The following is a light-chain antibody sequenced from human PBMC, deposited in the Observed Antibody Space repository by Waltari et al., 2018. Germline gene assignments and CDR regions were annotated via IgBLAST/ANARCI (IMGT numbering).Light chain of an antibody. J-gene: IGLJ2*01. CDR3: TSYTSSSTLVV. V-gene: IGLV2-14*01. CDR2: DVT. CDR1: SSDVGGCNY. Sequence: QSALTQPASVSGSPGQSITISCPGTSSDVGGCNYVSWYQQHPGNAPKLMIYDVTIRPSGVSNRFSGSKSGYTASLTISGLQAEDEADYYCTSYTSSSTLVVFGGGTRLTVL.